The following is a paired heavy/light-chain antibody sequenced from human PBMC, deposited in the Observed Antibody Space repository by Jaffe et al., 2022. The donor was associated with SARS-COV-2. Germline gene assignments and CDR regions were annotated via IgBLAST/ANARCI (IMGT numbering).Heavy chain of an antibody. V-gene: IGHV4-59*01. Sequence: QVQLQESGPGLVKPSETLSLTCTVSGGSISNFYWSWIRQPPGKGLEWIGYIYYNGNTNYNPSLKSRVSISLDTSKNQFSLKMSSVTAADTAVYYCARDVQYGLAVGFQHWGQGTLVTVSS. J-gene: IGHJ1*01. CDR2: IYYNGNT. CDR1: GGSISNFY. D-gene: IGHD3-10*01. CDR3: ARDVQYGLAVGFQH.
Light chain of an antibody. CDR2: DNN. J-gene: IGLJ2*01. CDR1: TSNIGNNH. CDR3: GTWDSSLGGSVV. Sequence: QSVLTQPPSVSAAPGQKVTISCSGSTSNIGNNHVCWYQQLPGAAPKLLIFDNNRRPSGIPDRFSGSKSGTSATLGITGLQTGDEADYYCGTWDSSLGGSVVFGGGTKLTVL. V-gene: IGLV1-51*01.